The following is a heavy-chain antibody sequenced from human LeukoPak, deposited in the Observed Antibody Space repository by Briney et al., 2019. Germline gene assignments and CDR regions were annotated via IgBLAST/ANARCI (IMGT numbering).Heavy chain of an antibody. CDR3: TTGMAVAAIVV. Sequence: GGSLRLSCAASGFSSSNAWMGWVRQAPGKGLEWVGRIKTKSDGGTTEYAAPVKGRFTISRDDSKNTLFLQMNSLKTEDTAVYFCTTGMAVAAIVVWGQGTLVTVSS. D-gene: IGHD2-15*01. V-gene: IGHV3-15*01. J-gene: IGHJ4*02. CDR1: GFSSSNAW. CDR2: IKTKSDGGTT.